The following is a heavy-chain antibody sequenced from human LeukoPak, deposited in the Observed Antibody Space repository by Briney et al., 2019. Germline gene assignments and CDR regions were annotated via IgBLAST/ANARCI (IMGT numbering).Heavy chain of an antibody. V-gene: IGHV1-46*01. Sequence: ASVKVSCKASGYTFTSWYMHWVRQAPGQGPEWMGIINPSDGSTSSAQKFQGRITMTRDTSTSTVYMELSSLRSEDTAVYYCARASGVSAAGSPYCFDYWGQGTLVTVSS. D-gene: IGHD6-13*01. CDR3: ARASGVSAAGSPYCFDY. J-gene: IGHJ4*02. CDR2: INPSDGST. CDR1: GYTFTSWY.